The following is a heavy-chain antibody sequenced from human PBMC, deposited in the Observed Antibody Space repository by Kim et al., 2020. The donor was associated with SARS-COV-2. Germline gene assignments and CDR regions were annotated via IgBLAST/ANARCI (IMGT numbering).Heavy chain of an antibody. J-gene: IGHJ4*02. Sequence: ASVKVSCKASGYTFTGYYMHWVRQAPGQGLEWMGRINPNSGGTNYAQKFQGRVTMTRDTSISTAYMELSRLRSDDTAVYYCASNYYDSSGLNSAGDYWGQGTLVTVSS. CDR2: INPNSGGT. CDR1: GYTFTGYY. CDR3: ASNYYDSSGLNSAGDY. V-gene: IGHV1-2*06. D-gene: IGHD3-22*01.